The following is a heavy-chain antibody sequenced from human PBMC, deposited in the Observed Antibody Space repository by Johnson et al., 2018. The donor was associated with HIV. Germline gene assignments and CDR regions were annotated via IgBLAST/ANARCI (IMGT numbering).Heavy chain of an antibody. J-gene: IGHJ3*02. D-gene: IGHD3-22*01. Sequence: QVQPVESGGGVVQPGRSLRLSCAASGFTFTFYAMHWVRQAPGKGLEWVAVISYDVCNKYYADSVKGRFTISRDNSKNTLYLQMNSLRAEDTAVYYCAREGNYYDSSSHAFDIWGQGTMVTVSS. V-gene: IGHV3-30-3*01. CDR3: AREGNYYDSSSHAFDI. CDR1: GFTFTFYA. CDR2: ISYDVCNK.